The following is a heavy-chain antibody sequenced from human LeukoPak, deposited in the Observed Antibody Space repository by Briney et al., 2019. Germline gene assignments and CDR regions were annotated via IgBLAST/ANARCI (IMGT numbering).Heavy chain of an antibody. Sequence: SVKVSCKASGGTFSSYAISWVRQAPGQGLEWMGGIIPTFGTANYAQKFQGSVTITADESTSTAYMELSSLRSEDTAVYYCARIGAVAGTFDYWGQGTLVTVSS. CDR2: IIPTFGTA. J-gene: IGHJ4*02. V-gene: IGHV1-69*01. CDR1: GGTFSSYA. D-gene: IGHD6-19*01. CDR3: ARIGAVAGTFDY.